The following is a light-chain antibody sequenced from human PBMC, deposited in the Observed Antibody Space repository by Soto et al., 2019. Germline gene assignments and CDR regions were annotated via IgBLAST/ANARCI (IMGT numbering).Light chain of an antibody. V-gene: IGKV3-20*01. CDR3: QQYVTSPGIT. CDR1: QSVSSSY. J-gene: IGKJ4*01. Sequence: ESVLTQSAGTLSLSPGERATLSCRASQSVSSSYLAWYQQKPGQAPRLLIYGASSRATGIPDRFSGSGSGTDFPLPISTLEPEDFAVYYCQQYVTSPGITFAGGTKVDIK. CDR2: GAS.